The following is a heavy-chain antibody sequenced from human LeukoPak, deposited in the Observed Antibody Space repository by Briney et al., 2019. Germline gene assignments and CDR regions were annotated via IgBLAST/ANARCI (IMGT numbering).Heavy chain of an antibody. CDR1: GFTFSSYA. CDR3: AKENRDSSSWYGQSFNN. J-gene: IGHJ4*02. Sequence: PGGSLRLSCAASGFTFSSYAMSWVRQAPGKGLEWVSAISGSGGSTYYADSVKGRFTISRDNSKNMLYLQMNSLRAEETAVYYCAKENRDSSSWYGQSFNNWGQGTLVTVSS. V-gene: IGHV3-23*01. D-gene: IGHD6-13*01. CDR2: ISGSGGST.